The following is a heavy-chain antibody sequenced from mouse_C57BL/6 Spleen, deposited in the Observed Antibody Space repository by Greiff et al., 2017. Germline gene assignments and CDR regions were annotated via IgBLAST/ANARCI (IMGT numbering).Heavy chain of an antibody. CDR1: GYTFTSYW. V-gene: IGHV1-64*01. CDR3: ARDTTVVATE. D-gene: IGHD1-1*01. Sequence: VQLQQPGAELVKPGASVKLSCKASGYTFTSYWMHWVKQRPGQGLEWIGMIHPNSGSTNYNEKFKSKATLTVYKSSSTAYMQLSSLTSEDTAVYYCARDTTVVATEWGQGTLVTVSA. J-gene: IGHJ3*01. CDR2: IHPNSGST.